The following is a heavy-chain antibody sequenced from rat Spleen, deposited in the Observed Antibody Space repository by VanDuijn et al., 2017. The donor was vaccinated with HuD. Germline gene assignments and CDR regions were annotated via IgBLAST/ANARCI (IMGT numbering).Heavy chain of an antibody. CDR1: GFNFNDYW. Sequence: EVKLVESGGGLVQPGRSLKLSCAASGFNFNDYWMGWVRQAPGKGLEWVASITNTGGGNTYYRDSVRGRFTISRDTAKSTLYLQMDSLRSEDTATYYCVRRYKSGYFDYWGQGVMVTVSS. D-gene: IGHD4-3*01. CDR2: ITNTGGGNT. CDR3: VRRYKSGYFDY. J-gene: IGHJ2*01. V-gene: IGHV5-25*01.